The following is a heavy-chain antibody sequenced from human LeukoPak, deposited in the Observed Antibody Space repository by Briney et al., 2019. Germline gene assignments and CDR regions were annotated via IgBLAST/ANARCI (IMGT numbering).Heavy chain of an antibody. Sequence: SETLSLTCTVSGGSISIYYWRWIRPPPGKGLEWVGYISYTGSTYYNPSLKSRVTISVDTSKNQLSLKLSPVSAADTAVYYCARCYCSSTRCYNLDYWGQGTLVTVSS. CDR3: ARCYCSSTRCYNLDY. CDR1: GGSISIYY. D-gene: IGHD2-2*02. V-gene: IGHV4-59*01. J-gene: IGHJ4*02. CDR2: ISYTGST.